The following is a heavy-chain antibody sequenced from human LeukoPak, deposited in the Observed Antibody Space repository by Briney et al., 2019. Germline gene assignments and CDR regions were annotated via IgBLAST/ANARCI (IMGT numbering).Heavy chain of an antibody. D-gene: IGHD3-3*01. J-gene: IGHJ6*02. V-gene: IGHV4-4*02. Sequence: SETLSLTCAVSGGSISSSNYWSWIRQPPGKGLEWIGEINHSGSTNYNPSLKSRVTISVDTSKNQFSLKLSSVTAADTAVYYCARGRLARFLEWLPYYGMDVWGQGTTVTVSS. CDR2: INHSGST. CDR3: ARGRLARFLEWLPYYGMDV. CDR1: GGSISSSNY.